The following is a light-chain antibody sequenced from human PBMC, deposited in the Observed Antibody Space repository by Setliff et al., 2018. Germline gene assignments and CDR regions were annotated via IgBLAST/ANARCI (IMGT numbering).Light chain of an antibody. CDR2: DVS. J-gene: IGLJ1*01. CDR1: SSDVGGYNY. V-gene: IGLV2-14*03. Sequence: QSVLTQTASVSGSPGQSITIACTGTSSDVGGYNYVSWYQQHPGKAPKVMIYDVSQRPSGVSNRFSGSKSGYTTSLTISGLQAEDEADYYCSSFSYSNAYVFGTGTKVTVL. CDR3: SSFSYSNAYV.